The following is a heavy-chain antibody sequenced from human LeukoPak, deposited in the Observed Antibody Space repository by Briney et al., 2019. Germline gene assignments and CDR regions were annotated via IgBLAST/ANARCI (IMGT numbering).Heavy chain of an antibody. D-gene: IGHD6-13*01. CDR3: AKSIAAAGTPSYYYYYMDV. Sequence: GGSLRLSCAASGFTFSSYAMHWVRQAPGKGLEWVAVISYDGSNKYYADSVKGRFTISRDNSKNTLYLQMNSLRAEDTAVYYCAKSIAAAGTPSYYYYYMDVWGKGTTVTVSS. CDR2: ISYDGSNK. V-gene: IGHV3-30-3*02. CDR1: GFTFSSYA. J-gene: IGHJ6*03.